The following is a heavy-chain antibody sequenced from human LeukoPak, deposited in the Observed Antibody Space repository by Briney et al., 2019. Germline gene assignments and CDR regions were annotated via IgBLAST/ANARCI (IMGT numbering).Heavy chain of an antibody. J-gene: IGHJ6*03. CDR3: ARDGQLWARHYYYMDV. CDR2: IYTSGST. CDR1: GGSIGSYY. V-gene: IGHV4-4*07. Sequence: SETLSLTCTVSGGSIGSYYWSWIRQPAGKGLEWIGRIYTSGSTNYNPSLKSRVTISVDTSKNQFSLKLSSVTAADTAVYYCARDGQLWARHYYYMDVWGKGTTVTVSS. D-gene: IGHD5-18*01.